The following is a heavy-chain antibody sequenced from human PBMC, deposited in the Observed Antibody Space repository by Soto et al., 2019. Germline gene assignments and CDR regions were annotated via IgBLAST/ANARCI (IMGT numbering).Heavy chain of an antibody. CDR1: GGSISSTTYY. CDR2: IYYSGST. V-gene: IGHV4-39*01. CDR3: ARQPFTVIVGPGEFDY. J-gene: IGHJ4*02. D-gene: IGHD3-22*01. Sequence: QLQLQESGPGLVKPSETLSLTCTVSGGSISSTTYYWGWIRQPPGKGLEWIGSIYYSGSTHYSPSLHSRGPITVDTSNKQCSMRLTPVTAAATAMYYRARQPFTVIVGPGEFDYWGQGTLVTVSS.